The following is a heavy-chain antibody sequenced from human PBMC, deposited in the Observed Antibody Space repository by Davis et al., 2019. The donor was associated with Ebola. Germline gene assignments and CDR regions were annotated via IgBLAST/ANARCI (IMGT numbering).Heavy chain of an antibody. Sequence: MPSETLSLTCAVYGGSFSGYYWSWIRQPPGKGLEWIGEINHSGSTNYNPSLKSRVTISLDMSRNQFSLNLTSVTAADTAVYYCARGPRYSYKGLNWFDPWGQGTLVTVSS. CDR2: INHSGST. CDR3: ARGPRYSYKGLNWFDP. J-gene: IGHJ5*02. D-gene: IGHD5-18*01. V-gene: IGHV4-34*01. CDR1: GGSFSGYY.